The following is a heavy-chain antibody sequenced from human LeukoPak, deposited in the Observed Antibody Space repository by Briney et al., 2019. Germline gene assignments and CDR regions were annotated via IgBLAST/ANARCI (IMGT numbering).Heavy chain of an antibody. Sequence: GGSLRLSCEASGFTLSTYWMSWFRQAPGNGLECVTNMKKDGSEKSYVDSVKGRFTISRDNAQNSVYLQMNSLRVEDTAVYYCGRGGAVASYWGQGALVTVSS. CDR1: GFTLSTYW. J-gene: IGHJ4*02. V-gene: IGHV3-7*01. CDR2: MKKDGSEK. D-gene: IGHD6-19*01. CDR3: GRGGAVASY.